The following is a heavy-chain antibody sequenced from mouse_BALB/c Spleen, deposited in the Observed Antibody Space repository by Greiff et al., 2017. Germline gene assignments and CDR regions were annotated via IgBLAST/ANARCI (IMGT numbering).Heavy chain of an antibody. Sequence: EVQLVESGGGLVQPGGSLKLSCAASGFTFSSYGMSWVRQTPDKRLELVATINSNGGSTYYPDSVKGRFNISRDNAKNTLYLQMSSLKSEDTAMYYCAREDYYDSSYLYCFDYWGQGTTLTVSS. D-gene: IGHD1-1*01. CDR3: AREDYYDSSYLYCFDY. J-gene: IGHJ2*01. V-gene: IGHV5-6-3*01. CDR2: INSNGGST. CDR1: GFTFSSYG.